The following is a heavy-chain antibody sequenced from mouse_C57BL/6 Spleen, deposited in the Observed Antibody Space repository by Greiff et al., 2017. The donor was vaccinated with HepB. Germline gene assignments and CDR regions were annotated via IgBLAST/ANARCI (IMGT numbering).Heavy chain of an antibody. CDR2: INSDGGST. CDR3: ARGNWERGFAY. CDR1: EYDFPSHD. V-gene: IGHV5-2*01. D-gene: IGHD4-1*01. Sequence: DVQLVESGGGLVQPGESLKLSCESNEYDFPSHDMSWVRKTPEKRLELVAAINSDGGSTYYPDTMERRFIISRDNTKKTLYLHMSSLRSEDTALYYCARGNWERGFAYWGQGTLVTVSA. J-gene: IGHJ3*01.